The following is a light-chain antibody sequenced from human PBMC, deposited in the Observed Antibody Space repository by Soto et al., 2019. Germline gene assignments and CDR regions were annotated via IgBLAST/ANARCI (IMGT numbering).Light chain of an antibody. CDR2: YAS. V-gene: IGKV3-15*01. Sequence: EIVMTQSPATLSVSPGERATLSCRASQSVGIYLAWYQQKPGQAPRLLIYYASTRAAGVPARFSGGGSGTEFTLTISNLQSEDLAIYHCQQYDNLPPWTFGQGTKVEIK. CDR1: QSVGIY. CDR3: QQYDNLPPWT. J-gene: IGKJ1*01.